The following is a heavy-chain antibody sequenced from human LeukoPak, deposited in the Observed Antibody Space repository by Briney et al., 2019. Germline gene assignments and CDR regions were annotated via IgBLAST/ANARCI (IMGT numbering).Heavy chain of an antibody. CDR1: GGSISSSNW. CDR2: IYHSGST. D-gene: IGHD3-9*01. CDR3: ARGQNDILTGYYRIYFDY. Sequence: PSGTLSLTCAVSGGSISSSNWWSWVRQPPGKGLEWIGEIYHSGSTNYNPSLKSRVTISVDKSKNQFSLKLSSVTAADTAVYYCARGQNDILTGYYRIYFDYWGQGTLVTVSS. J-gene: IGHJ4*02. V-gene: IGHV4-4*02.